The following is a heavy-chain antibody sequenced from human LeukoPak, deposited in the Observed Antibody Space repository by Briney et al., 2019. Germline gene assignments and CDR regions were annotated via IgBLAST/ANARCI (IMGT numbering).Heavy chain of an antibody. D-gene: IGHD2-2*01. J-gene: IGHJ4*02. CDR1: GLTFSSHA. V-gene: IGHV3-23*01. Sequence: GGSLRLSCVASGLTFSSHAMTWVRQTPGKGLEWVSGITGSGGGTYHADSVKGRFTISRDNSKNTLYLQMNSLRAEDTAVYYCAKGRQDCSSTSCYARVFDYWGQGTLVTVSS. CDR3: AKGRQDCSSTSCYARVFDY. CDR2: ITGSGGGT.